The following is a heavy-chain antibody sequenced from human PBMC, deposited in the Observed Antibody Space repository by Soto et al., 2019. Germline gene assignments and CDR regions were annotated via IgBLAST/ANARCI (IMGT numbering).Heavy chain of an antibody. Sequence: PSQTLSLTCDLSSYRGAAGQYWGWIRQPPGKGLEWLGCFHESGPTCYRPSLKSRLAISVDMSKNQVSLRGTSVTAADTARYYCRNSWVLSRADSWGRGILVTVSS. J-gene: IGHJ5*01. CDR1: SYRGAAGQY. CDR2: FHESGPT. CDR3: RNSWVLSRADS. V-gene: IGHV4-38-2*01. D-gene: IGHD1-1*01.